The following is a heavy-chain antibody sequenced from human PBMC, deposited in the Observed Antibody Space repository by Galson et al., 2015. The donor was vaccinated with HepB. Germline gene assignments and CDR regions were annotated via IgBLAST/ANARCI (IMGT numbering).Heavy chain of an antibody. D-gene: IGHD2-8*01. CDR3: ARIDSSNGN. CDR2: ISYDGSNK. V-gene: IGHV3-30*04. Sequence: SLRLSCAASGFTFSSYAMHWVRQAPGKGLEWVAVISYDGSNKYYADSVKGRFTISRDNSKNTLYLQMNSLRAEDTAVYYCARIDSSNGNWGQGTLVTISS. J-gene: IGHJ4*02. CDR1: GFTFSSYA.